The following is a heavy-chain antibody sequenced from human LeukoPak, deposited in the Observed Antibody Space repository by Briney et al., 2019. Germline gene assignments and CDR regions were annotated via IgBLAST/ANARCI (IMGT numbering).Heavy chain of an antibody. CDR2: IYYSGST. Sequence: SETLSLTCTVSGGSISSGSYYWGWIRQPPGKGLEWIGSIYYSGSTYYNPSLKSRVTISVDTSKNQFSLKLSSVTAADTAVYYCARDRDFHDAFDIWGQGTMVTVSS. D-gene: IGHD3-10*01. CDR1: GGSISSGSYY. J-gene: IGHJ3*02. V-gene: IGHV4-39*07. CDR3: ARDRDFHDAFDI.